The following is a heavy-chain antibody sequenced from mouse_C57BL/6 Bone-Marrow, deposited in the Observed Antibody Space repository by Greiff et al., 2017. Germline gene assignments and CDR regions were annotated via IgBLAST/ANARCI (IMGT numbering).Heavy chain of an antibody. V-gene: IGHV1-39*01. CDR3: ASTYDGYYAWFAY. CDR1: GYSFTDYN. J-gene: IGHJ3*01. CDR2: INPNYGTT. Sequence: VQLKQPGPELVKPGASVKISCKASGYSFTDYNMNWVKQSNGKSLEWIGVINPNYGTTSYNQKFKGKATLTVDQSSSTAYMQLNSLTSEDSAVYYCASTYDGYYAWFAYWGQGTLVTVSA. D-gene: IGHD2-3*01.